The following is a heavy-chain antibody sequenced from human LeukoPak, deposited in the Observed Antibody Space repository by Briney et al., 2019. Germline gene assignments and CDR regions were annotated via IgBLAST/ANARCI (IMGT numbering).Heavy chain of an antibody. CDR1: GFRFSDYY. CDR3: ARYDSSGYYPH. J-gene: IGHJ4*02. CDR2: INSSGNII. D-gene: IGHD3-22*01. Sequence: GGSLGLSCAASGFRFSDYYMSWIRQAPGKGLEWVSYINSSGNIIYYADSVKGRFTISRDNAKNSLYLQMNSLRAEDTALYYCARYDSSGYYPHWGQGTPVTVSS. V-gene: IGHV3-11*04.